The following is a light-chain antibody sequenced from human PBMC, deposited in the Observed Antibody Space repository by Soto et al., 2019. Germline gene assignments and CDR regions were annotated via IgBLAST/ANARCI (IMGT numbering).Light chain of an antibody. Sequence: DFQMTQSPSSLSASVGDRVTIXXRASQSISSSLNWYQQKPGKAPXLLIYAASSLQSGVPSRFSGSGSGTDFTLTISSLQPEDFATYYCRQSYSALVAFGQGTKV. J-gene: IGKJ1*01. CDR1: QSISSS. CDR2: AAS. CDR3: RQSYSALVA. V-gene: IGKV1-39*01.